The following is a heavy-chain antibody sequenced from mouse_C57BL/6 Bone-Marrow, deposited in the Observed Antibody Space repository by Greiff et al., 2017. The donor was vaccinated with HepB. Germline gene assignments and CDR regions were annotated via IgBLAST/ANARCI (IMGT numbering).Heavy chain of an antibody. CDR2: ISDGGSYT. J-gene: IGHJ3*01. V-gene: IGHV5-4*01. CDR1: GFTFSSYA. CDR3: ARDRAYYSNFWFAY. Sequence: VQLQQSGGGLVKPGGSLKLSCAASGFTFSSYAMSWVRQTPEKRLEWVATISDGGSYTYYPDNVKGRFTISRDNAKNNLYLQMSHLKSEDTAMYYCARDRAYYSNFWFAYWGQGTLVTVSA. D-gene: IGHD2-5*01.